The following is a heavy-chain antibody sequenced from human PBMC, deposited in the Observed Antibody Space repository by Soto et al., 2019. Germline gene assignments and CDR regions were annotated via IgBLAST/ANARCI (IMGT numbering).Heavy chain of an antibody. V-gene: IGHV4-59*01. CDR3: ARYRREAVAGYTLDN. Sequence: TLSLTCTVSGGSISSNYWTWIRQPPGKGLEWIGYVYNSGSTNYNPSLKGRVTISEDTSKSQFSLKVNSMTAADTAVYYCARYRREAVAGYTLDNWGQGILVTVSS. J-gene: IGHJ4*02. CDR1: GGSISSNY. CDR2: VYNSGST. D-gene: IGHD6-13*01.